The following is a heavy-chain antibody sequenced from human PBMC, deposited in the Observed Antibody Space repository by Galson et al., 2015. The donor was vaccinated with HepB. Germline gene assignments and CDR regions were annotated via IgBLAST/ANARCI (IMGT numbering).Heavy chain of an antibody. CDR3: ARASISYYDILTGYYNVFGFDY. Sequence: SLRLSCAAYGFTVSSNYMSWVRQAPGKGLEWVSVIYSGGSTYYADSVKSRFTISRDNSKNTLYLQMNSLSAEDTAVYYCARASISYYDILTGYYNVFGFDYWGQGTLVTVSS. D-gene: IGHD3-9*01. J-gene: IGHJ4*02. CDR1: GFTVSSNY. CDR2: IYSGGST. V-gene: IGHV3-66*01.